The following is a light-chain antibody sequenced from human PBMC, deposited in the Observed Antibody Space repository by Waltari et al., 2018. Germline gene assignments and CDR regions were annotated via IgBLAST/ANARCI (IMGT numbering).Light chain of an antibody. CDR3: SSYAGNNNVI. CDR1: SSDVGGYNY. J-gene: IGLJ2*01. V-gene: IGLV2-8*01. Sequence: QSALTQPPSASGSPGQSVTISCTGTSSDVGGYNYVSWYQQYPSKAPKLMIYELSKRPSGVPDRFSGSKSGNTASLTVSGLQAEDEADYYCSSYAGNNNVIFGGGTKLTVL. CDR2: ELS.